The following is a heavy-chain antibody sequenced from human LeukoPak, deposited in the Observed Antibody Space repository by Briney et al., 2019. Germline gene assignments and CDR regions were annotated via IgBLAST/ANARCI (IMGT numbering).Heavy chain of an antibody. Sequence: SETLSLTCTVSGGSISSGSYYWSWIRQPAGKGLEWIGRIYTSGSTNYNPSLKSRVTISVDTTKNQFSLKLSSVTAADTAVYYCATYAHSSSSFYFDYWGQGTLVTVSS. V-gene: IGHV4-61*02. CDR3: ATYAHSSSSFYFDY. J-gene: IGHJ4*02. CDR2: IYTSGST. CDR1: GGSISSGSYY. D-gene: IGHD6-6*01.